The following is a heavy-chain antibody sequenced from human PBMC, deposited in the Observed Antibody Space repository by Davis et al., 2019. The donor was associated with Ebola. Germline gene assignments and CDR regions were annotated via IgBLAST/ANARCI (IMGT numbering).Heavy chain of an antibody. V-gene: IGHV3-13*01. Sequence: PGGSLRLSCAASGFTFSSYDMHWVRQVTGKTLEWVSAIGTAGDTYYPASVKGRFTISRENARNSLYLQMNSLRTEDTAVYYCVRPAFGSHYFDYWGQGILVTVSS. CDR3: VRPAFGSHYFDY. CDR1: GFTFSSYD. D-gene: IGHD2-2*01. J-gene: IGHJ4*02. CDR2: IGTAGDT.